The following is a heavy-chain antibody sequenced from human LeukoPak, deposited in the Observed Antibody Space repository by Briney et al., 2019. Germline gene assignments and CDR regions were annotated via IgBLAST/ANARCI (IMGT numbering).Heavy chain of an antibody. CDR1: GFTVSSNY. CDR2: ISSSGSTI. D-gene: IGHD4-17*01. J-gene: IGHJ4*02. CDR3: ARGGWYGDYSSEGISFDY. V-gene: IGHV3-11*01. Sequence: PGGSLRLSCAASGFTVSSNYMSWVRQAPGKGLEWVSYISSSGSTIYYADSVKGRFTISRDNAKNSLYLQMNSLRAEDTAVYYCARGGWYGDYSSEGISFDYWGQGTLVTVSS.